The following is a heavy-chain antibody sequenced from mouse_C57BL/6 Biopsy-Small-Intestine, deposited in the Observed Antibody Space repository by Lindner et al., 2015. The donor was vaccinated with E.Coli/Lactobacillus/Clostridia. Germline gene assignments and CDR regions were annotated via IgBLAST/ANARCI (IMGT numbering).Heavy chain of an antibody. J-gene: IGHJ1*03. V-gene: IGHV10-1*01. Sequence: VQLQESGGGLVQPKGSLKLSCAASGFSFNTYAMNWVRQAPGKGLEWVARIRSESYNYATYYADSVKDRFTISRDDSESMLYLQMNNLKTEDTAMYYCVRVYDGYFDVWGTGTTVTVSS. D-gene: IGHD2-3*01. CDR3: VRVYDGYFDV. CDR2: IRSESYNYAT. CDR1: GFSFNTYA.